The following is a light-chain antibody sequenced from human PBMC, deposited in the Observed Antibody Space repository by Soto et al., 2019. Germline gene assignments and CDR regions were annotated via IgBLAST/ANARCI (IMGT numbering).Light chain of an antibody. CDR1: QTVSIY. CDR2: AAS. V-gene: IGKV1-39*01. J-gene: IGKJ1*01. Sequence: DIQMTQSPSSLSASVADRVTITCRASQTVSIYLNWYQQKPGKAPNLLIYAASGLQSGVPSRFSASGSGTDFTLNITSLQPEDFATYFCQQSFSTPRTFGQGTKVDNK. CDR3: QQSFSTPRT.